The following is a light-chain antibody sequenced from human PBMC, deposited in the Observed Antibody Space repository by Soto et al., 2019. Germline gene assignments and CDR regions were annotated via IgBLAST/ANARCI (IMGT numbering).Light chain of an antibody. CDR2: DAS. CDR3: QQISDWPLT. J-gene: IGKJ4*01. CDR1: QSVSRS. Sequence: EIVLTQSPVTLSWSPGERATLSCRASQSVSRSLAWYQQKPGQPPRLLSYDASKRPTGVPARFSGSGSGTDFTLTISSLEPEDFAVYYCQQISDWPLTGGGGTDVEI. V-gene: IGKV3-11*01.